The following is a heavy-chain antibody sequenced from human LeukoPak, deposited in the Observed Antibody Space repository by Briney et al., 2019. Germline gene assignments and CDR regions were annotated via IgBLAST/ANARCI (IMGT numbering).Heavy chain of an antibody. Sequence: GGSLRLSCAVSGITLSNYGMSWVRQAPGKGLEWVAGISGSGGGAQYADSVKGRFTISRDNAKNRLYLHMNSLRAEDMAMYFCAKRGVVIRVFLVGFHKEAYYFDSWGQEVLVTVSS. CDR2: ISGSGGGA. D-gene: IGHD3-10*01. J-gene: IGHJ4*02. CDR1: GITLSNYG. V-gene: IGHV3-23*01. CDR3: AKRGVVIRVFLVGFHKEAYYFDS.